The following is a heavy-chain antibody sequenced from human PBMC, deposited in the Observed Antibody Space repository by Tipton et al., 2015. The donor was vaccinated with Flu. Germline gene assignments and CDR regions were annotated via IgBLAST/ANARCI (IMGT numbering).Heavy chain of an antibody. CDR3: ANDGWDTSGWYPFDY. Sequence: SLRLSCAASGFTFSGYGMHRVRQAPGKGLEWVALIWHDESDKYYADSVKGRFTISRDNSKNALYLLISSLRPEDTAVYYCANDGWDTSGWYPFDYWGQGTLVTVSA. CDR1: GFTFSGYG. CDR2: IWHDESDK. J-gene: IGHJ4*02. D-gene: IGHD6-19*01. V-gene: IGHV3-30*02.